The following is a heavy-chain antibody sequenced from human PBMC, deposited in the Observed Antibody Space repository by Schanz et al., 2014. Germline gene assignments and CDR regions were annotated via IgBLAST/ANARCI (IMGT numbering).Heavy chain of an antibody. Sequence: LQLQESGSGLMKPSQTLSLTCAVSGGSISSGGYSWNWIRQSPGKGLEWIGFISYSGSTYYNPSLKSRVTISVDTSKNQFSLNLSSATAADTAVYYCARDRGHGDLPGDIWGRGTMVTVSS. CDR1: GGSISSGGYS. J-gene: IGHJ3*02. D-gene: IGHD4-17*01. CDR2: ISYSGST. V-gene: IGHV4-30-2*05. CDR3: ARDRGHGDLPGDI.